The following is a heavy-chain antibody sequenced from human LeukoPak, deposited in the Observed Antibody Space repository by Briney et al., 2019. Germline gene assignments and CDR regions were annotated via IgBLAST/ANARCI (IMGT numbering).Heavy chain of an antibody. Sequence: ASVKVSCKASGYTFTSYDINWVRQATGQGLEWMGWINPNSGGTNYAQKFQGRVTMTRDTSISTAYMELSRLRSDDTAVYYCARSPDSNWFDPWGQGTLVTVSS. CDR1: GYTFTSYD. CDR3: ARSPDSNWFDP. CDR2: INPNSGGT. J-gene: IGHJ5*02. V-gene: IGHV1-2*02.